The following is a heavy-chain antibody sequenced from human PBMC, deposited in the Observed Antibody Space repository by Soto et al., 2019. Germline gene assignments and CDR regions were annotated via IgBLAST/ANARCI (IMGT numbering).Heavy chain of an antibody. D-gene: IGHD5-12*01. CDR2: IYYSGST. CDR1: GGSISSYY. Sequence: SETLSLTCTVSGGSISSYYWSWIRQPPGKGLEWIGYIYYSGSTNYNPSLKSRVTISVDTYKNQFSLKLSSVTAADTAVYYCARRYSGYDFDYWGQGTLVTVSS. V-gene: IGHV4-59*12. CDR3: ARRYSGYDFDY. J-gene: IGHJ4*02.